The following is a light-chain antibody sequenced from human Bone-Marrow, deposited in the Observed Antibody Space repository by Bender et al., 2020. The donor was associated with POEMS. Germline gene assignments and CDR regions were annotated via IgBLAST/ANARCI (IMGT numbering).Light chain of an antibody. CDR3: STWDDRLNAWL. CDR2: GNN. V-gene: IGLV1-44*01. J-gene: IGLJ3*02. Sequence: QSVLTQPPSASGTPGQRVTISCSGGSIGRNPINWYQQVAGTAPQLLIHGNNKRPSGVPDRFSASRSGTSASLAITGLQADDEADYYCSTWDDRLNAWLFGGGTKLTVL. CDR1: SIGRNP.